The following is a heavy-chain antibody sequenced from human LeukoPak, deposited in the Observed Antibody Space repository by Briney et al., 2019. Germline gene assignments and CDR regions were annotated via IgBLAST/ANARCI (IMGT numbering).Heavy chain of an antibody. V-gene: IGHV3-11*01. Sequence: PGGSLRLSCAASGFTFSDYYMSWIRQAPGKGLEWVSYISSSGSTIYYADSVKGRFTISRDNAKNSLYLQMNSLRAEDTALYYCAKDYGHYYGSGSYYQTGYYFDYWGQGTLVTVSS. J-gene: IGHJ4*02. CDR3: AKDYGHYYGSGSYYQTGYYFDY. CDR2: ISSSGSTI. D-gene: IGHD3-10*01. CDR1: GFTFSDYY.